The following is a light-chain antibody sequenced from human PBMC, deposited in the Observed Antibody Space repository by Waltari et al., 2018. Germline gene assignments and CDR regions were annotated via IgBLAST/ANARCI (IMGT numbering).Light chain of an antibody. Sequence: DIQMTQSPSALSASVGDKVTITCQASQDITNYLNWYQEKPGEAPNLVMYDASNLETGAPSRFSGSGSGTHFTFTISTLKSEDLGTYYCQQYDTLPLTFGGGTKVEIK. CDR2: DAS. V-gene: IGKV1-33*01. J-gene: IGKJ4*01. CDR1: QDITNY. CDR3: QQYDTLPLT.